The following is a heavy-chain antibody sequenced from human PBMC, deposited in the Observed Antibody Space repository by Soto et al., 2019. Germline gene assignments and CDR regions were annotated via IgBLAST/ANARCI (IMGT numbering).Heavy chain of an antibody. D-gene: IGHD6-13*01. CDR1: GFTFSSYA. CDR2: ISYDGSNK. Sequence: GGSLRLSCAASGFTFSSYAMHWVRQAPGKGLEWVAVISYDGSNKYYADSVKGRFTISRDNSKNTLYLQMNSLRAEDTAVYYCARGTKKQQLAYWGQGTLVTVSS. V-gene: IGHV3-30-3*01. CDR3: ARGTKKQQLAY. J-gene: IGHJ4*02.